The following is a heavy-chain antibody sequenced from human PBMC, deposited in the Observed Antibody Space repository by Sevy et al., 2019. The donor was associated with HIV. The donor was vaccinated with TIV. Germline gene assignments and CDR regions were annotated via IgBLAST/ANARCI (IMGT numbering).Heavy chain of an antibody. J-gene: IGHJ4*02. V-gene: IGHV3-15*01. Sequence: GGSLRLSCAASGFSFTNAWMSWVRQAPGKGLEWVGRIKSKTDGGTRDFAAPVKGRFAISREDSKSTFYLQTDSMKTEDTGVYYCTAGVGTSDCDYWGQGILVTVSS. CDR1: GFSFTNAW. CDR2: IKSKTDGGTR. CDR3: TAGVGTSDCDY. D-gene: IGHD1-1*01.